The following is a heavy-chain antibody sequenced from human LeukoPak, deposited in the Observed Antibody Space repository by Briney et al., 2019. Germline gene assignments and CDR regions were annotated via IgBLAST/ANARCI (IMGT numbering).Heavy chain of an antibody. CDR3: ARLGCSGGSCSNPYYYGMDV. D-gene: IGHD2-15*01. J-gene: IGHJ6*02. CDR1: GGSITSYY. V-gene: IGHV4-59*08. CDR2: IYYRGST. Sequence: SETLSLTCSVSGGSITSYYWSWIRQPPWKGLEWIGYIYYRGSTNYNPSLKSRVTIALDTSKNQFSLKLSSVTAADTAVYYCARLGCSGGSCSNPYYYGMDVWGQGTTVTVSS.